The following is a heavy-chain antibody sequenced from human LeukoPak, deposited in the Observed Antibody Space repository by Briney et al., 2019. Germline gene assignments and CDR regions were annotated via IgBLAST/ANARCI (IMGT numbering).Heavy chain of an antibody. D-gene: IGHD2-15*01. CDR1: GYTFTSYY. CDR3: ARVSEIVVVVAAGEYYFDY. J-gene: IGHJ4*02. Sequence: ASVKVSCKASGYTFTSYYMHWVRQAPGQVLEWMGIINPSGGSTSYAQKFQGRVTMTRDTSTSTVYMELSSLRSEDTAVYYCARVSEIVVVVAAGEYYFDYWGQGTLVTVSS. CDR2: INPSGGST. V-gene: IGHV1-46*01.